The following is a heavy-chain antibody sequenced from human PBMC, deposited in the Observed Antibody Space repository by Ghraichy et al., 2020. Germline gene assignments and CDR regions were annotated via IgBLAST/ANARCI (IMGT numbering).Heavy chain of an antibody. CDR2: INTANDKT. V-gene: IGHV1-3*04. Sequence: ASVKVSCKASGYTFTSYAIHWLRQAPGQRLEWMGWINTANDKTKYSQNFQDRVTITRDTSASTVYMELSGLRSEDTAVYYCARCFFGYWSQGTLVTVSS. CDR3: ARCFFGY. J-gene: IGHJ4*02. CDR1: GYTFTSYA. D-gene: IGHD3-10*01.